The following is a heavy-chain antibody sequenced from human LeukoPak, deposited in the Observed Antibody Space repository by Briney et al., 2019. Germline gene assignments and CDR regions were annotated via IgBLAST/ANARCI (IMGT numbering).Heavy chain of an antibody. V-gene: IGHV1-18*01. CDR3: ARGRVVAWYQLLGDGMDV. Sequence: ASVKVSCKASGYTFTSYGISWVRQAPGQGLEWMGWISAYNGNTNYAQKLQGRVTMTTDTSTSTAYMELRSLRSDDTAVYYCARGRVVAWYQLLGDGMDVRGQGTTVTVCS. D-gene: IGHD2-2*01. CDR1: GYTFTSYG. J-gene: IGHJ6*02. CDR2: ISAYNGNT.